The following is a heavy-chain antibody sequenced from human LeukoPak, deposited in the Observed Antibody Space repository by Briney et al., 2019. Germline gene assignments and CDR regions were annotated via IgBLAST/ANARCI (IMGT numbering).Heavy chain of an antibody. CDR2: IIPIFGTA. J-gene: IGHJ4*02. CDR3: ARDGGAVAGRFDY. CDR1: GGTFSSYA. V-gene: IGHV1-69*01. D-gene: IGHD6-19*01. Sequence: SVKVSCKASGGTFSSYAISWVRQAPGQGLEWMGGIIPIFGTANYAQKFQGRVTITADESTSTAYMELSSLRSEDTAVYYCARDGGAVAGRFDYWGQGTLVTVSS.